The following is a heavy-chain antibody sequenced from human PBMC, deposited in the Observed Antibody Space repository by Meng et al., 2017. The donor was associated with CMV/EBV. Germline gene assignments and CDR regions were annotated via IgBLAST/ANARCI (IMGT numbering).Heavy chain of an antibody. V-gene: IGHV1-8*01. J-gene: IGHJ5*02. CDR3: VRGQGYYGSGSYWGWFDP. CDR1: YTFTSYD. CDR2: MNPNSGNT. D-gene: IGHD3-10*01. Sequence: YTFTSYDIHWVRQATGQGLEWMGWMNPNSGNTGYAQKFQGRVTMTRNTSISTAYMELSSLRSEDTAVYYCVRGQGYYGSGSYWGWFDPWGQGTLVTVSS.